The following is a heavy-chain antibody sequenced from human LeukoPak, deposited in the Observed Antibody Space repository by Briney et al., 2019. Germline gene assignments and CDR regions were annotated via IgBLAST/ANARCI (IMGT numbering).Heavy chain of an antibody. V-gene: IGHV4-59*01. CDR1: GGSMSSYY. D-gene: IGHD1-1*01. CDR2: IYYSGST. CDR3: ARTEPSGTTSH. Sequence: SETLSLTCSVSGGSMSSYYWSWIRQSPGKGLEWIGYIYYSGSTNYNPSLKSRVTLSVDTSRNQFSLSLRSMTAADTAVYYCARTEPSGTTSHWGQGTLVTVSS. J-gene: IGHJ4*02.